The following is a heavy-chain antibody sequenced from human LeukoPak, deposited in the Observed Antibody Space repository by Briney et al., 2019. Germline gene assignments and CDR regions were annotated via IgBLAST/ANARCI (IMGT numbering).Heavy chain of an antibody. Sequence: GGSLRLSCAASRFTFSSYGMHWVRQAPGKGLEWVAFIRYDGSNKYYADSVKGRFTISRDNSKNTLYLQMNSLRAEDTAVYYSAKGGRNCSSTSCYRGREYYYYYYYMDVWGKGTTVTVSS. CDR3: AKGGRNCSSTSCYRGREYYYYYYYMDV. V-gene: IGHV3-30*02. D-gene: IGHD2-2*02. CDR1: RFTFSSYG. CDR2: IRYDGSNK. J-gene: IGHJ6*03.